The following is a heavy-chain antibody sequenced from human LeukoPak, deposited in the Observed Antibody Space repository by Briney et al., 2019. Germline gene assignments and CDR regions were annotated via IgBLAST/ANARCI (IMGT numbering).Heavy chain of an antibody. D-gene: IGHD3-22*01. Sequence: ASVKVSCKASGYTFTSYGISWVRQAPGQGLEWMGWISAYNGNTNYAQKLQGRVTMTTDTSTSTAYMELRSLRSDDTAVYYCARGQYYDSSGYRTSGVRAFDIWGQGTMVTVSS. CDR2: ISAYNGNT. CDR1: GYTFTSYG. J-gene: IGHJ3*02. CDR3: ARGQYYDSSGYRTSGVRAFDI. V-gene: IGHV1-18*01.